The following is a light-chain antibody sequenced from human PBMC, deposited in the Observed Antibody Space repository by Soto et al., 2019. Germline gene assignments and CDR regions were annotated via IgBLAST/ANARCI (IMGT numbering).Light chain of an antibody. J-gene: IGKJ1*01. CDR1: QTIHNY. Sequence: EIVLTQSPATLSLSPGEGATLSCRASQTIHNYLAWYQQKPGRPPSLLIYDASNRAAGIPAKFSGSGSGTDFTLTISGLEPEDSAVYYCQQRSAWPPTFGRGTKVEI. CDR3: QQRSAWPPT. V-gene: IGKV3-11*01. CDR2: DAS.